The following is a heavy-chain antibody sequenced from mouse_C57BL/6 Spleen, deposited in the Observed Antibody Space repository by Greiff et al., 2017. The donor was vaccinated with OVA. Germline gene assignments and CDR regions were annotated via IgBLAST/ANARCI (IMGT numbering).Heavy chain of an antibody. Sequence: EVHLVESGEGLVKPGGSLKLSCAASGFTFSSYAMSWVRQTPEKRLEWVAYISSGGDYIYYADTVKGRFTISRDNARNTLYLQMSSLKSEDTAMYYCTRERGSSYGYFDYWGQGTTLTVSS. CDR2: ISSGGDYI. CDR3: TRERGSSYGYFDY. J-gene: IGHJ2*01. V-gene: IGHV5-9-1*02. D-gene: IGHD1-1*01. CDR1: GFTFSSYA.